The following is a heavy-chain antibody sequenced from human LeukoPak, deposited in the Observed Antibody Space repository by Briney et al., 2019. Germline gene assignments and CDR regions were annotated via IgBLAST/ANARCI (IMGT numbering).Heavy chain of an antibody. Sequence: GASVKVSCKASGYTFTSYYMHWVRQAPGQGLEWMGIINPSGGSTSYAQKFQGRVTMTRDMSTCTVYMELSSLRSEDTAVYYCARAAYCGGDCYSRGDDAFDIWGQGTMVTVSS. D-gene: IGHD2-21*02. V-gene: IGHV1-46*01. J-gene: IGHJ3*02. CDR1: GYTFTSYY. CDR3: ARAAYCGGDCYSRGDDAFDI. CDR2: INPSGGST.